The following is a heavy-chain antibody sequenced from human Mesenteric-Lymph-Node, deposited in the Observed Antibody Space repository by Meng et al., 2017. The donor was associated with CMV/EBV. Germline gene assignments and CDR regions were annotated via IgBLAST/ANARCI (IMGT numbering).Heavy chain of an antibody. CDR1: GFTFSSYD. J-gene: IGHJ3*02. Sequence: GGSLRLSCAASGFTFSSYDMHWVRQATGNGLEWVSAIGTAGDTYYPGSVKGRFTISREDAKNSLYLQMNSLRAGDTAVYYCARGGIWGSPDAFDIWGQGTMVTVSS. CDR2: IGTAGDT. CDR3: ARGGIWGSPDAFDI. D-gene: IGHD2-15*01. V-gene: IGHV3-13*01.